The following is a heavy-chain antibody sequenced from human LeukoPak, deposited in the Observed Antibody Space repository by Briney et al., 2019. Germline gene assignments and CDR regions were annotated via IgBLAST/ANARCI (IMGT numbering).Heavy chain of an antibody. Sequence: SVKVSCKASGGTFSSYAISWLRQAPGQGLEWMGRIIPIFGTANYAQKFQGRVTITTDESTSTAYMELSSLRSEDTAVYYCASKGYSGYHRGSFFDYWGQGTLVTVSS. CDR2: IIPIFGTA. D-gene: IGHD5-12*01. CDR1: GGTFSSYA. V-gene: IGHV1-69*05. J-gene: IGHJ4*02. CDR3: ASKGYSGYHRGSFFDY.